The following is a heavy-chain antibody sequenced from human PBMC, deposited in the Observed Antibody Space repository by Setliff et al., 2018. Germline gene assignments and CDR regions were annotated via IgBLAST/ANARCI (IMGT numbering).Heavy chain of an antibody. CDR1: GDSISSYY. D-gene: IGHD3-10*01. CDR3: AREPATYYYGSGPTLYYFDY. V-gene: IGHV4-4*07. Sequence: SETLSLTCTVSGDSISSYYWSWIRQPAGKGLEWIGRIYTRGSTNYNPSLKSRVTMSLDTSKNQFSLKLSSVTAADTAVYYCAREPATYYYGSGPTLYYFDYWGQGTLVTVSS. CDR2: IYTRGST. J-gene: IGHJ4*02.